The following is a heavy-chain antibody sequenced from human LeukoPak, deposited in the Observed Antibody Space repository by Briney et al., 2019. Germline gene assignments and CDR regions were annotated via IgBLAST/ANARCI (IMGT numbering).Heavy chain of an antibody. V-gene: IGHV3-30*02. Sequence: GGSLRLSCAASGFTFNRYGMHWVRQAPGKGLECVAFIRYDESHRFYGDSVRGRFTTSRDNSKNTLYLQMNSLRAEDTAVYYCAKDYSTNNWNEGIGYWGQGTLVTVSS. D-gene: IGHD1-20*01. CDR1: GFTFNRYG. CDR3: AKDYSTNNWNEGIGY. J-gene: IGHJ4*02. CDR2: IRYDESHR.